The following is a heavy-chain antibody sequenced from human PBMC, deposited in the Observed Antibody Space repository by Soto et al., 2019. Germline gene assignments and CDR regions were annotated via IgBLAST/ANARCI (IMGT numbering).Heavy chain of an antibody. CDR2: IVPFVRIT. Sequence: QVQLVQSGAEVKKPGSSVKVSCKASGGSFSNYALNWVRQAPGQGLEWMGRIVPFVRITKYAQKFQGRVTITADNSTSTAYMELSSLRSEDTAVYYCAREMGATNDYWGQGTLVTVSS. D-gene: IGHD1-26*01. J-gene: IGHJ4*02. V-gene: IGHV1-69*04. CDR1: GGSFSNYA. CDR3: AREMGATNDY.